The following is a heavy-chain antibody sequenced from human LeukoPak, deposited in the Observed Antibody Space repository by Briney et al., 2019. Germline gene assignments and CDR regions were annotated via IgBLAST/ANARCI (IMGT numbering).Heavy chain of an antibody. D-gene: IGHD3-10*01. Sequence: SETLSLTCTVSGDSISTYYWSWIRQPPGKGLEWIGYIYYRVTSDYNPSLKSRVTMSVDMSTRQISLKLSSVTAADTAVYYCARAVGSDGSGSLWGPGTLVTVSS. CDR2: IYYRVTS. CDR3: ARAVGSDGSGSL. J-gene: IGHJ4*02. V-gene: IGHV4-59*01. CDR1: GDSISTYY.